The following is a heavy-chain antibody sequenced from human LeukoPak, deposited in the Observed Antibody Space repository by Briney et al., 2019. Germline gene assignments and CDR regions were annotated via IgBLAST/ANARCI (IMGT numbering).Heavy chain of an antibody. CDR2: IRYDGSNK. CDR1: GFTFSSYG. D-gene: IGHD3-10*01. Sequence: GGSLRLSCAASGFTFSSYGMHWVRQAPGKGLEWVAFIRYDGSNKHYADSVKGRFTISRDNSKNTLYLQMNSLRAEDTAVYYCYVWFGELLTYYFDYWGQGTLVTVSS. V-gene: IGHV3-30*02. CDR3: YVWFGELLTYYFDY. J-gene: IGHJ4*02.